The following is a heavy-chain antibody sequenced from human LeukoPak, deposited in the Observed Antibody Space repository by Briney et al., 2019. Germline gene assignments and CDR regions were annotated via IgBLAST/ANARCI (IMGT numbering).Heavy chain of an antibody. J-gene: IGHJ6*02. V-gene: IGHV1-69*13. D-gene: IGHD2-8*01. CDR1: GGTFSSYA. Sequence: SVKVSCKASGGTFSSYAISWVRQAPGQGLEWMGGIIPIFGTANYAQKFQGRVTITADESTSTAYMELSSLRSEDTAVYYCAGVVCTNGVCYDHYYYYGMDVWGQGTTVTVSS. CDR2: IIPIFGTA. CDR3: AGVVCTNGVCYDHYYYYGMDV.